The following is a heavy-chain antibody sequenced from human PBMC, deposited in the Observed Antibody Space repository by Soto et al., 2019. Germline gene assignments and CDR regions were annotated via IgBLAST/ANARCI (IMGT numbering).Heavy chain of an antibody. D-gene: IGHD3-22*01. CDR3: VKGLNYNFDNIGFHG. J-gene: IGHJ4*02. V-gene: IGHV3-9*01. CDR2: ISWNSGSA. Sequence: GGCTIRYCAGIRFAFADQALRLVRQLPGKGLEWVSGISWNSGSAAYMDSVKGRFLISRDNAKKSLFLQMRSLRPEDKALYYCVKGLNYNFDNIGFHGWGQGP. CDR1: RFAFADQA.